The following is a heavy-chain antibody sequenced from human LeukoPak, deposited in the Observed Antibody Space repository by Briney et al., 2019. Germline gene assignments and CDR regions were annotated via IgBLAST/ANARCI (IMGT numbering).Heavy chain of an antibody. CDR2: ITSSGDDI. Sequence: KSGGSLRLSCAASGFTCSDYYMSWIRQAPGKGLEWVAYITSSGDDIYYADSVKGRFTISRDNAKNALFLRMSSLRVEDTATYYCASDIVATSGDFWGQGTLVSVSS. J-gene: IGHJ4*02. CDR1: GFTCSDYY. D-gene: IGHD5-12*01. V-gene: IGHV3-11*01. CDR3: ASDIVATSGDF.